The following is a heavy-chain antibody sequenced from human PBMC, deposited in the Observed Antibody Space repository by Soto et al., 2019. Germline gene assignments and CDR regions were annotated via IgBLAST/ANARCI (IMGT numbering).Heavy chain of an antibody. CDR2: IYHSGST. CDR3: ARTRGDYIWGSYRYYYYYMDV. V-gene: IGHV4-4*02. Sequence: QVQLQESGPGLVKPSGTLSLTCAVSSGSISRSNWWSWVRQPPGKGLEWIGEIYHSGSTNYNPSLKRRLTTSVDKSKNQFSPKLSSVTAADTGVYYCARTRGDYIWGSYRYYYYYMDVWGKGTTVTVSS. CDR1: SGSISRSNW. J-gene: IGHJ6*03. D-gene: IGHD3-16*02.